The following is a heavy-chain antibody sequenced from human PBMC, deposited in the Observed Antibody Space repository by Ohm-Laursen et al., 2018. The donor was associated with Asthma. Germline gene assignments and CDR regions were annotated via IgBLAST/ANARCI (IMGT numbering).Heavy chain of an antibody. CDR3: AKTGNVLRFLEWFSYGMDV. D-gene: IGHD3-3*01. CDR1: EFTFSLYS. Sequence: SLRLSCAASEFTFSLYSMNWVRQAPGKGLEWVAVISYDGSNKYYADSVKGRFTISRDNSKNTLYLQMNSLRAEDTAVYYCAKTGNVLRFLEWFSYGMDVWGQGTTVTVSS. CDR2: ISYDGSNK. J-gene: IGHJ6*02. V-gene: IGHV3-30*18.